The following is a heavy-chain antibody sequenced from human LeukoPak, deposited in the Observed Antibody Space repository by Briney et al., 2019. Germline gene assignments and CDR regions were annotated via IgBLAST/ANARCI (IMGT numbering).Heavy chain of an antibody. Sequence: GGSLRLSCAASGFTFSDYYMSWIRQAPGKGLEWVSYISSSGSTIYYADSVRGRFTISRDNSKNTLYLLMTSLRADDTAVYYCATVKYDYGDPVGWFDPWGQGTLVTVSS. J-gene: IGHJ5*02. CDR3: ATVKYDYGDPVGWFDP. D-gene: IGHD4-17*01. V-gene: IGHV3-11*01. CDR1: GFTFSDYY. CDR2: ISSSGSTI.